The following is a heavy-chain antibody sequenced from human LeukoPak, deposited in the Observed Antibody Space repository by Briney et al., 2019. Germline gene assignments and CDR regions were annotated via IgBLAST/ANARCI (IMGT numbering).Heavy chain of an antibody. D-gene: IGHD3-22*01. V-gene: IGHV1-69*05. Sequence: SVKVSCKASGGTFSSYAIGWVRQAPGQGLEWMGGIIPIFGTANYAQKFQGRVTITRDTSASTAYMELSSLRSEDTAVYYCARSEANYYDSGGYAAFDYWSQGALVTVSS. J-gene: IGHJ4*02. CDR2: IIPIFGTA. CDR1: GGTFSSYA. CDR3: ARSEANYYDSGGYAAFDY.